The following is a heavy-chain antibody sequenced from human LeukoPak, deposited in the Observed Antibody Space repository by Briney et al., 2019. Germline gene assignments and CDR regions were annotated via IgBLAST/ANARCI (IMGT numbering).Heavy chain of an antibody. Sequence: GGSLRLSCVASGFTFSTSGIHWVRQAPGKGLEWVAFISSDGTNKYYADSVEGRFTISRDGSNNTLYLQMNSLRAEDTAVYYCAKAALVSTYYFDYWGQGTLVTVSS. CDR1: GFTFSTSG. CDR3: AKAALVSTYYFDY. J-gene: IGHJ4*02. CDR2: ISSDGTNK. V-gene: IGHV3-30*18.